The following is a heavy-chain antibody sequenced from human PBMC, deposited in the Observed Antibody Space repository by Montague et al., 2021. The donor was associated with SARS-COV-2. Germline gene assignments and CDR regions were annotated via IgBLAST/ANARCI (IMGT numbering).Heavy chain of an antibody. D-gene: IGHD6-19*01. CDR2: IYYTGGT. CDR1: GGSISTTNCY. CDR3: ARIAMAATFDS. J-gene: IGHJ4*02. V-gene: IGHV4-61*01. Sequence: SETLSLTCTVSGGSISTTNCYWNWIRQPPGKGLEWIGYIYYTGGTKYNPSLKSRVSMSVDTSKNQFSLRLTSVGAADTAVYYCARIAMAATFDSWGQGALVTVSS.